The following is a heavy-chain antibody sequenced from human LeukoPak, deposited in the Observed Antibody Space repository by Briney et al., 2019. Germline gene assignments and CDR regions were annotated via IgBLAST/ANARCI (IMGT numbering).Heavy chain of an antibody. Sequence: PGGSLRLSCAASGFTFSSYAMHWVRRAPGKGLEWVAVISYDGSNKYYADSVKGRFTISRDNSKNTLYLQMNSLRAEDTAVYYCARDNREQQLVPPTFDYWGQGTLVTVSS. J-gene: IGHJ4*02. V-gene: IGHV3-30-3*01. CDR1: GFTFSSYA. CDR3: ARDNREQQLVPPTFDY. CDR2: ISYDGSNK. D-gene: IGHD6-13*01.